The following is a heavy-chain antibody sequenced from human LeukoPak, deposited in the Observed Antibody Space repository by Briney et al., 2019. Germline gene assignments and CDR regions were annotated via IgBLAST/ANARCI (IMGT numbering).Heavy chain of an antibody. V-gene: IGHV3-30*18. CDR2: ISDDGSNK. CDR3: AKGPQVLEWLLSYGMDV. CDR1: GFTFSSYG. J-gene: IGHJ6*02. D-gene: IGHD3-3*01. Sequence: PGRSLRLSCAASGFTFSSYGMHWVRQAPGKGLEWVAVISDDGSNKYYADSVKGRFTISRDNSKNTLYLQMNSLKAEDTAVYYCAKGPQVLEWLLSYGMDVWGQGTTVTVSS.